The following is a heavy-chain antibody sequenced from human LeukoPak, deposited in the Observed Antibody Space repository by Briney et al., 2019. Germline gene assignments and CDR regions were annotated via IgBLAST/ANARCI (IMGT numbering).Heavy chain of an antibody. J-gene: IGHJ4*02. CDR1: GLTSDDYA. CDR3: ARGFLFQQLVHGTDY. Sequence: GGSLRPSCAASGLTSDDYAMQWVRQAPGKGLEWVLGMSWNSGSIGYADSVKGRFTISRDNAKNSLYLQMDSLRAEDTALYYCARGFLFQQLVHGTDYWGQGTLVTVSS. CDR2: MSWNSGSI. D-gene: IGHD6-13*01. V-gene: IGHV3-9*02.